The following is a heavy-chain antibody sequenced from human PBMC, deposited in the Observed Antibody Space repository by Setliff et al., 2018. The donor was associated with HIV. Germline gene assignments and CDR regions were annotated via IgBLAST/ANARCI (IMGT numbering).Heavy chain of an antibody. Sequence: SETLSLTCTVSGGSISSGDYYWSWIRQPPGKGLEWIGYIYYSGSTYYNPSLKSRVTISVDTSKNQFSLKLSSVTAADTAVYYCARHESGGYYSLDYWGQGTLVTVSS. CDR3: ARHESGGYYSLDY. CDR1: GGSISSGDYY. J-gene: IGHJ4*02. CDR2: IYYSGST. V-gene: IGHV4-30-4*08. D-gene: IGHD3-22*01.